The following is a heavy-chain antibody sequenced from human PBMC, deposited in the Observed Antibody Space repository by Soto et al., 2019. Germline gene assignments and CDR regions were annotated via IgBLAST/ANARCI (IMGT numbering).Heavy chain of an antibody. CDR3: ARRYCTNGVRTTTLDY. Sequence: SETLSLTWAVYGGSFSGYYWSWIRQPPGKGLEWIGEINHSGSTNYNPSLKSRVTISVDTSKNQFSLKLSSVTAADTAVYYCARRYCTNGVRTTTLDYWGQGTLVTVSS. J-gene: IGHJ4*02. CDR2: INHSGST. V-gene: IGHV4-34*01. D-gene: IGHD2-8*01. CDR1: GGSFSGYY.